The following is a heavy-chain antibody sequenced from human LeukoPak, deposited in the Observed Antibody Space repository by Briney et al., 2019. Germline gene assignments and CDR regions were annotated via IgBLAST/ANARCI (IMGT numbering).Heavy chain of an antibody. D-gene: IGHD1-7*01. Sequence: GGSLRLSCAASGFTFSSYGMHWVRQAPGKGLEWVAFIRYDGSNKYYADSVKGRFTISRDNSKNTLYLQMNSLRAEDTAVYYCAISPSRYNWNYGDYMDVWGKGTTVTVSS. J-gene: IGHJ6*03. CDR3: AISPSRYNWNYGDYMDV. V-gene: IGHV3-30*02. CDR1: GFTFSSYG. CDR2: IRYDGSNK.